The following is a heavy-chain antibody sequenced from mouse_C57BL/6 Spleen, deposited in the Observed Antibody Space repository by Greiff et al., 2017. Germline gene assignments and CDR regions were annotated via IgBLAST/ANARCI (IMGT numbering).Heavy chain of an antibody. CDR3: ARGELYAMDY. Sequence: VQLQQPGAGLVMPGASVKLSCTASGFTFSSYWMPGVKQRPGQGLEWIGELDPSDSYTNYHQKFKGKSTLTVDKSSSTAYMQLSSLKSEDSAVYYCARGELYAMDYWGQGTSVTVSS. V-gene: IGHV1-69*01. CDR1: GFTFSSYW. J-gene: IGHJ4*01. CDR2: LDPSDSYT.